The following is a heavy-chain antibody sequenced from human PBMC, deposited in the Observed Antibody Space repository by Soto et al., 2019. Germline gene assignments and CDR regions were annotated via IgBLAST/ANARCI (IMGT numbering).Heavy chain of an antibody. D-gene: IGHD1-1*01. Sequence: QVQLVQSGAEVRKPGASVNVSCKASGYIFTTFGIGWVRQAPGQGLEWMGWISAYNGNRNFAQNVRDRVTMTTDTSTNTAHMELRSLRSDDTAVYYCARDGGTGLDYWGQGTLVTVSS. CDR3: ARDGGTGLDY. V-gene: IGHV1-18*01. J-gene: IGHJ4*02. CDR1: GYIFTTFG. CDR2: ISAYNGNR.